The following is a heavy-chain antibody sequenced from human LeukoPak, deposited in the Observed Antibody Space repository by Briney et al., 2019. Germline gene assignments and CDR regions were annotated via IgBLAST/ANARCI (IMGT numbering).Heavy chain of an antibody. J-gene: IGHJ6*01. D-gene: IGHD2-15*01. V-gene: IGHV3-23*01. Sequence: GSLRLSCAASGFTFSSYAMSGVRQVPGKGLEWVSAISGSGGSTYYADSVKGRFTISRDNSKNTLYLQMNSLRAEDTAVYYCAKDVVVAATGSMDVWGQGTTVTVSS. CDR2: ISGSGGST. CDR3: AKDVVVAATGSMDV. CDR1: GFTFSSYA.